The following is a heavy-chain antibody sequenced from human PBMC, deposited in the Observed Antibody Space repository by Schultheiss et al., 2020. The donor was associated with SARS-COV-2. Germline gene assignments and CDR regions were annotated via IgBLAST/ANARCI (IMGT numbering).Heavy chain of an antibody. Sequence: GGSLRLSCADSGFTVSSNYMSWVRQAPGKGLEWVSGISWNSGSIGYADSVKGRFTISRDNSKNTLYLQMNSLRAEDTAVYYCARADIVVVLDYWGQGTLVTVSS. CDR1: GFTVSSNY. J-gene: IGHJ4*02. D-gene: IGHD2-2*01. V-gene: IGHV3-53*01. CDR3: ARADIVVVLDY. CDR2: ISWNSGSI.